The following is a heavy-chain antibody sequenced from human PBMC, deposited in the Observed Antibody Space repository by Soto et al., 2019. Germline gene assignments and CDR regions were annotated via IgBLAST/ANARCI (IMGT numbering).Heavy chain of an antibody. D-gene: IGHD2-15*01. V-gene: IGHV4-34*01. Sequence: QVQLQQWGAGLLKPSETLSLTCAVYGGSFSGYYWSWIRQPPGKGLGWIGEINHSGSTNYNPSPKSRVPVPVDTSKNESSLKLSSVTAADAAVYYCARGGQDIVVVVAATASDACDIWSQGTMVTFSS. CDR3: ARGGQDIVVVVAATASDACDI. J-gene: IGHJ3*02. CDR2: INHSGST. CDR1: GGSFSGYY.